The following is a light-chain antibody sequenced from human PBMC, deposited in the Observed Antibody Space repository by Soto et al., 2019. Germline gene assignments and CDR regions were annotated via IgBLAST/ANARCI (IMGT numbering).Light chain of an antibody. CDR3: LQYNTFPPT. CDR2: AAS. Sequence: DIQMTQSPSSLSASVGDRVTITCRASQSISSYLNWYQQKPGKAPKLLIYAASSLQSGVPSRFSGSGSGTDFTLTISSLQPEDVATYFCLQYNTFPPTFGQGTKV. CDR1: QSISSY. J-gene: IGKJ1*01. V-gene: IGKV1-39*01.